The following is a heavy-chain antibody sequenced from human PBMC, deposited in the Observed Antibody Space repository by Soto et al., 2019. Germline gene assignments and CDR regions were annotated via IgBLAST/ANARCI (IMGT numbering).Heavy chain of an antibody. J-gene: IGHJ4*02. Sequence: PGGSLRLSCAASGFTFSSYSMNWVRQAPGKGLEWVSSISSSSSYIYYADSVKGRFTISRDNAKNSLYLQMNSLRAEDTAVYYCARVISGRLSGYFDYWGQGTLVTVSS. CDR2: ISSSSSYI. D-gene: IGHD1-26*01. CDR3: ARVISGRLSGYFDY. V-gene: IGHV3-21*01. CDR1: GFTFSSYS.